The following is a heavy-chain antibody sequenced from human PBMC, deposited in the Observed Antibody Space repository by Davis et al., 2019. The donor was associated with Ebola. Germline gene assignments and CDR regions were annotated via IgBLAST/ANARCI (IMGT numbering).Heavy chain of an antibody. CDR3: ARDGTYYYGMDV. CDR1: GFTFSSYS. CDR2: ISSSSSYK. D-gene: IGHD1-1*01. J-gene: IGHJ6*02. Sequence: GESLKISCAASGFTFSSYSMNWVRQAPGKGLEWVSSISSSSSYKYYADSVKGRFTISRDNAKNSLYLQMNSLRAEDTAVYYCARDGTYYYGMDVWGQGTTVTVSS. V-gene: IGHV3-21*01.